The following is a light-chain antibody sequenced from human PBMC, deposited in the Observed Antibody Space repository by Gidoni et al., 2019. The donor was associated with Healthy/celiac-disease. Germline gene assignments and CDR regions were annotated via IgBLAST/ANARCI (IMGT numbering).Light chain of an antibody. CDR1: QTISSNY. CDR3: QQYGSSLLT. J-gene: IGKJ4*01. Sequence: EFVLTQSPGTLSLSPGERATLSCRASQTISSNYLAWYQQKPGQAPRLLIYGASSRATGIPDRFSGSGSGTDFTLTISRLEPEDFAVYYCQQYGSSLLTFGGGTKVEIK. CDR2: GAS. V-gene: IGKV3-20*01.